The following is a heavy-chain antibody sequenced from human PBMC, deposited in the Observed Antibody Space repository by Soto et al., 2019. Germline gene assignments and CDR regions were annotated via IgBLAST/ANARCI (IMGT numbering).Heavy chain of an antibody. CDR2: IYHTGST. J-gene: IGHJ2*01. CDR1: GGSFSDYY. CDR3: ARALLTWFFDL. Sequence: QVQLQQWGAGLWKPSETLSLTCAVYGGSFSDYYWTWIRPPPGKGLEGIGEIYHTGSTNYNPSLKSRGTITVDPSKTRFSLKLSSVTAADTAVYYCARALLTWFFDLWGPGTLVTVSS. V-gene: IGHV4-34*01.